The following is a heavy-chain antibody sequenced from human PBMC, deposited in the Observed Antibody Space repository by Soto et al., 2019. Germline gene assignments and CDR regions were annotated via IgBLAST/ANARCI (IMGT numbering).Heavy chain of an antibody. D-gene: IGHD3-3*01. Sequence: QRQLQEAGPGLVKPSETLSLTCTVSGGSVSSSSYYWGWVRQPPGNGLEWIGSVYYSGSTYYNPYLQSRVTISVDKAKHQFSMKLMSLSAADTAVYYCGRLEGLATISYYFDYWGQGALVTVSS. V-gene: IGHV4-39*01. CDR3: GRLEGLATISYYFDY. CDR2: VYYSGST. J-gene: IGHJ4*02. CDR1: GGSVSSSSYY.